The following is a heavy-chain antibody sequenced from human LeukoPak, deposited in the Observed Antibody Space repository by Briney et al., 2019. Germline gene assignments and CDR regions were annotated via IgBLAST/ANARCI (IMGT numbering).Heavy chain of an antibody. D-gene: IGHD3-3*01. Sequence: SVKVFCKASGGTFSSYAISWVRQAPGQGLEWMGGIIPIFGTANYAQKFQGRVTITADESTSTAYMELSSLRSEDTAVYYCARDFDGFWSGYTRYGMDVWGQGTTVTVSS. V-gene: IGHV1-69*13. CDR2: IIPIFGTA. CDR1: GGTFSSYA. J-gene: IGHJ6*02. CDR3: ARDFDGFWSGYTRYGMDV.